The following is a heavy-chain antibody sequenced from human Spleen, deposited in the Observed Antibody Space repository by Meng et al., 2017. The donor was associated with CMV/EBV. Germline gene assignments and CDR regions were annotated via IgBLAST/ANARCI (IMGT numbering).Heavy chain of an antibody. Sequence: ASVKVSCKVSGGFFTNYALTWVRQAPGQGLEWMGIINPSGGGTDYAQKYQGRVTMTRDTSTSTVYMELSRLRFEDTAVYYCARREHFDFWGQGTLVTVSS. V-gene: IGHV1-46*01. CDR1: GGFFTNYA. CDR3: ARREHFDF. J-gene: IGHJ4*02. D-gene: IGHD1-26*01. CDR2: INPSGGGT.